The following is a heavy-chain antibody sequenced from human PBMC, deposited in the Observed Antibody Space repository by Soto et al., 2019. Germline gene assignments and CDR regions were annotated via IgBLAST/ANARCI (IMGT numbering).Heavy chain of an antibody. V-gene: IGHV1-46*02. J-gene: IGHJ6*02. Sequence: GVSVEVSWKARGYSYESYYMWSVRHSPRQGLEWMGIINPSGGGTSYAQKFQGRVTMTRDTSTSTVYMELSSLRSEDTAVYYCARGGYSGDDYYGMDVRGQGTTVTVSS. CDR3: ARGGYSGDDYYGMDV. CDR1: GYSYESYY. D-gene: IGHD5-12*01. CDR2: INPSGGGT.